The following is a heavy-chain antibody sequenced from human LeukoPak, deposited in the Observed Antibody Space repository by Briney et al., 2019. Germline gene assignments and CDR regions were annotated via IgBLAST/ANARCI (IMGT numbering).Heavy chain of an antibody. J-gene: IGHJ4*02. D-gene: IGHD3-22*01. Sequence: SVKVSCKASGGTFSSYSISWVRQAPGQGLEWMGGIIPIFGTANYAQKFQGRVTITADVSTSTAYVELSSLRSEDTAVYYCARGWDSSGQMPFLYWGQGTLVTVSS. CDR1: GGTFSSYS. V-gene: IGHV1-69*13. CDR2: IIPIFGTA. CDR3: ARGWDSSGQMPFLY.